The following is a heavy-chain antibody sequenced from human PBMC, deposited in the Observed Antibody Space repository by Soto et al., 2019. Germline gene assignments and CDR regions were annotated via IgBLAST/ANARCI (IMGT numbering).Heavy chain of an antibody. CDR1: GDSVSSSY. CDR3: ARLWGWFGDY. Sequence: SETLSLTCSVSGDSVSSSYWAWIRQPPGKGLEWIGYIYYSGSTTYNPSLKSRVTISVDTSKNQFSLKLSSVTAADTAVYYCARLWGWFGDYWGQGTLVTVSS. CDR2: IYYSGST. D-gene: IGHD3-10*01. V-gene: IGHV4-59*08. J-gene: IGHJ4*02.